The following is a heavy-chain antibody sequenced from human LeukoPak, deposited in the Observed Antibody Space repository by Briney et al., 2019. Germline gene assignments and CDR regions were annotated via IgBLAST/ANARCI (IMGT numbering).Heavy chain of an antibody. J-gene: IGHJ6*02. CDR2: IIPIFGTA. CDR3: ARNDYGDYGLLGYYYYGMDV. Sequence: SVKVSCKASGGAFSSYAISWVRQAPGQGLEWMGGIIPIFGTANYAQKFQGRVTITADESTSTAYMELSSLRSEDTAVYYCARNDYGDYGLLGYYYYGMDVWGQGTTVTVSS. D-gene: IGHD4-17*01. CDR1: GGAFSSYA. V-gene: IGHV1-69*13.